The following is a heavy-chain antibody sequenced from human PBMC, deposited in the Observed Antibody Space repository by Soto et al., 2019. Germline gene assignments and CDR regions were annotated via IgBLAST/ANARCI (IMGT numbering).Heavy chain of an antibody. CDR3: ARDTPDYYYDSSGRFDP. J-gene: IGHJ5*02. Sequence: ASVKVSCKASGYTFTSYGISWVRQAPGQGLEWMGWISAYNGNTNYAQKLQGRVTMTTDTSTSTAYMELRSLRSDDTAVYYCARDTPDYYYDSSGRFDPWGQGTLVTVSS. D-gene: IGHD3-22*01. CDR2: ISAYNGNT. V-gene: IGHV1-18*01. CDR1: GYTFTSYG.